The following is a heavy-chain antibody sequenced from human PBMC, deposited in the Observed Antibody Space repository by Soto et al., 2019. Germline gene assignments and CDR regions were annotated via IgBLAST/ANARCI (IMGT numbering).Heavy chain of an antibody. Sequence: SETLSLTCTVSGYSISSGYYWGWIRQPPGKGLEWIGSIYHSGSTYYNPSLKSRVTISVDTSKNQFSLKLSSVTAADTAVYYCARGEPLRFLEWLLIGNWFDPWGQGTLVTVSS. CDR2: IYHSGST. CDR3: ARGEPLRFLEWLLIGNWFDP. D-gene: IGHD3-3*01. V-gene: IGHV4-38-2*02. J-gene: IGHJ5*02. CDR1: GYSISSGYY.